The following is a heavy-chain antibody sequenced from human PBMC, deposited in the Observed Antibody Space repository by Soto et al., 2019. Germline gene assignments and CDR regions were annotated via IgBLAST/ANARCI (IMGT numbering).Heavy chain of an antibody. CDR3: AREVNSSPARGPNWFDP. D-gene: IGHD6-13*01. Sequence: QVQLQESGPGLVQPSGTLSLTCAVSCDSINNSHWWSWVRQTPGKGLEWIGENYHSGTTNYNPSLKTRVTISIDKSKNQFSLTMNSVTAADTAVYYCAREVNSSPARGPNWFDPWCQGTLVTVSS. CDR1: CDSINNSHW. V-gene: IGHV4-4*02. J-gene: IGHJ5*02. CDR2: NYHSGTT.